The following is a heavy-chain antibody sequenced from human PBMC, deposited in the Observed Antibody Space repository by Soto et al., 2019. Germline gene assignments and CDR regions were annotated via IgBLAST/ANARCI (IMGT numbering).Heavy chain of an antibody. Sequence: SVKVSCKASGYTLTRYSIHWVRQAPGQRLEWMGWINAGNGNTKFSQKFQGRVTITRDTSASTAYMELRGLRSEDTAVYYCAILGTYYFDNSDNYFDFWGQGTLVTVSS. CDR1: GYTLTRYS. CDR2: INAGNGNT. V-gene: IGHV1-3*01. D-gene: IGHD3-22*01. J-gene: IGHJ4*02. CDR3: AILGTYYFDNSDNYFDF.